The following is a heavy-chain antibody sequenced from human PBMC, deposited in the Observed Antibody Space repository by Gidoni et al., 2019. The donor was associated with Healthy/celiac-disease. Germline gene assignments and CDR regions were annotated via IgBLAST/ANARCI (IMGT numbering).Heavy chain of an antibody. CDR3: ARDPPRSLGYCISTSCPLDGMDV. Sequence: QVQLVQSGAEVKTPGDSVKVSCKASGYTFTSYGISWMRQAPVQGLEWMGWISAHNGNTNYAQKLQGRVTMTTDTSTSTAYMELRSLRSDDTAVYYCARDPPRSLGYCISTSCPLDGMDVWGQGTTVTVSS. CDR2: ISAHNGNT. CDR1: GYTFTSYG. V-gene: IGHV1-18*01. J-gene: IGHJ6*02. D-gene: IGHD2-2*01.